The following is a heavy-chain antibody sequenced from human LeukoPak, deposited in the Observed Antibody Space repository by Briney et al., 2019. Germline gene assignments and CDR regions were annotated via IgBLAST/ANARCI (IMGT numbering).Heavy chain of an antibody. CDR1: GGTFSSNG. V-gene: IGHV1-69*06. CDR3: AGSYNTYYAQDY. J-gene: IGHJ4*02. CDR2: IIPISGTP. D-gene: IGHD1-14*01. Sequence: VASVKVSCKASGGTFSSNGISWVRQAPGQGPEWIGGIIPISGTPKYAQKFQGRVTISADMSTGTVYMELSSLRFEDTAVYYCAGSYNTYYAQDYWGQGALVTVSS.